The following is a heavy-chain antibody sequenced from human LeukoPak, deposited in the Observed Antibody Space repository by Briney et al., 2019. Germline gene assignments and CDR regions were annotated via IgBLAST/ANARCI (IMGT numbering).Heavy chain of an antibody. CDR2: ISYDGSNK. CDR3: ARPHIVVVTAKAPPDY. V-gene: IGHV3-30*04. D-gene: IGHD2-21*02. CDR1: GFTFSSYA. Sequence: PGGSLRLSCAASGFTFSSYAMHWVRQAPGKGLEWVAVISYDGSNKYYADSVKGRFTISRDNSKDTLYLQMNSLRAEDTAVYYCARPHIVVVTAKAPPDYWGQGTLVTVSS. J-gene: IGHJ4*02.